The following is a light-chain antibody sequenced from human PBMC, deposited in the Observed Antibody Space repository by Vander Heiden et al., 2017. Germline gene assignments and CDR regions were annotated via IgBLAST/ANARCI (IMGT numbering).Light chain of an antibody. V-gene: IGLV2-8*01. CDR1: SSDVGGYDY. CDR3: SSYAGSNNVI. CDR2: EVS. Sequence: QSALTQPPSASGSPGQSVPLPCTGTSSDVGGYDYVSWYQQHPGKAPKLMIYEVSKRPSGVPDRFSGSKSGNTASLTVSGLQAEDEADYYCSSYAGSNNVIFGGGTKLTVL. J-gene: IGLJ2*01.